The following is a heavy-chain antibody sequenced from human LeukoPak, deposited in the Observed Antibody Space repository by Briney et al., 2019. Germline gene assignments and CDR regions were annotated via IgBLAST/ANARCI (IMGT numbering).Heavy chain of an antibody. D-gene: IGHD7-27*01. V-gene: IGHV3-66*01. CDR3: ARDPGGNWGY. CDR1: GFTVSSNY. J-gene: IGHJ4*02. Sequence: GGSLKLSCAASGFTVSSNYMSWVRQAPGKGLEWVSVIYSGGSTYYADSVKGRFTISRDNSENTLYLQMDSLRAEDTAVYYCARDPGGNWGYWGQGTLVTVSS. CDR2: IYSGGST.